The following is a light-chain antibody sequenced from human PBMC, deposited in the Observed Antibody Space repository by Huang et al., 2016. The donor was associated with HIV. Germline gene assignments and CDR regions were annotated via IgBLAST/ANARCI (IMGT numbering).Light chain of an antibody. CDR1: QSVNSN. V-gene: IGKV3-15*01. J-gene: IGKJ1*01. CDR3: QQYNDWPRT. CDR2: GTS. Sequence: EIVMTQSPATLSVSPGERATLSCRAIQSVNSNLAWYQQKPGQAPRLLIYGTSTRATGIPARFSGSGSGTEFTLTISSLQSEDFALYYCQQYNDWPRTFGQGTKVEIK.